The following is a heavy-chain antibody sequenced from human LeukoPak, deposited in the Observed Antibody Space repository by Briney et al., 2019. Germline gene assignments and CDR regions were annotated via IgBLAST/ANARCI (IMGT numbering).Heavy chain of an antibody. D-gene: IGHD5-12*01. J-gene: IGHJ3*02. CDR1: GGPISGYF. Sequence: PSETLSLTCTVSGGPISGYFWGWIRQPPGKGLEYIGYIYYSGGTDYNPSLKNRVTISVDTSKNKFSLKVSSVAAADAAVYYCARQAYEGEAFDIWGQGTMVTVSS. CDR2: IYYSGGT. CDR3: ARQAYEGEAFDI. V-gene: IGHV4-59*08.